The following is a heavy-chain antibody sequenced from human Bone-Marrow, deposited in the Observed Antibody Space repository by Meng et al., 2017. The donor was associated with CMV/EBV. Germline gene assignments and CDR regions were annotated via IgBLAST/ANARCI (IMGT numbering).Heavy chain of an antibody. D-gene: IGHD3-3*01. CDR3: ARASEYYDFWSGYSLDNWFDP. V-gene: IGHV1-3*01. Sequence: SYAMHCVRQAPGQRLEWMGWINAVNGNTKYSQKFQGRVTITRDTSASTAYMELSSLRSEDTAVYYCARASEYYDFWSGYSLDNWFDPWGQGTLVTVSS. CDR2: INAVNGNT. CDR1: SYA. J-gene: IGHJ5*02.